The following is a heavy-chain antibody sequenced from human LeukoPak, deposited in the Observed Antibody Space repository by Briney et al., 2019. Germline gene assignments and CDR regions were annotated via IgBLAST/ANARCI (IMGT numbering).Heavy chain of an antibody. CDR3: ARDYYNYENALDI. CDR2: IYSSGHT. J-gene: IGHJ3*02. D-gene: IGHD3-10*01. V-gene: IGHV3-66*01. Sequence: GGSLRLSCAASGFTVSNNCTSWVRQAPGKGLEWVSIIYSSGHTYYADSVQGRFTISRDNSKNTLYLQMNSLRADDTAVYYCARDYYNYENALDIWGQGTMVTVS. CDR1: GFTVSNNC.